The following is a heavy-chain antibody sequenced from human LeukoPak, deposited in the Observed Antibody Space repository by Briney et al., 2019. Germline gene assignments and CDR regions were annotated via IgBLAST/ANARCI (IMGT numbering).Heavy chain of an antibody. Sequence: ASVKVSCKASGYTFTGYYMHWVRQAPGQGLEWMGWINPNSGGTNYAQKFQGRVTMTRDTSISTAYVELSRLRSDDTAVYYCASFFPSTPNWFNPWGQGTLVTVSS. D-gene: IGHD2-2*01. CDR3: ASFFPSTPNWFNP. CDR1: GYTFTGYY. CDR2: INPNSGGT. J-gene: IGHJ5*02. V-gene: IGHV1-2*02.